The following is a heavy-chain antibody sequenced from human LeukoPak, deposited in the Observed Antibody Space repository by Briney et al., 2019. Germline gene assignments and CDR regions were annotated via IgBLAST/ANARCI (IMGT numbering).Heavy chain of an antibody. CDR1: GYTLTELS. J-gene: IGHJ6*02. V-gene: IGHV1-69*04. CDR2: IIPILGIA. D-gene: IGHD5-12*01. CDR3: ARAANSGYDFVGYYYGMDV. Sequence: ASVNVSCKVSGYTLTELSMHWVRQAPGKGLEWMGRIIPILGIANYAQKFQGRVTITADKSTSTAYMELSSLRSEDTAVYYCARAANSGYDFVGYYYGMDVWGQGTTVTVSS.